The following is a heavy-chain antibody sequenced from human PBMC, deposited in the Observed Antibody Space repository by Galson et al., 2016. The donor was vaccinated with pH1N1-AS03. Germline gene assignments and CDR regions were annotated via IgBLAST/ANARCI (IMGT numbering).Heavy chain of an antibody. CDR1: GGSINSYY. Sequence: SETLSLTCSVSGGSINSYYWNWIRQPPGKGLEWIGEIFHSGTTNFNPSLKSRVTLSLDKSKNQLSLKLTSVSAADTAVYYCARALKSDFWTGYAKNYLDPWGQGTLVTVSS. CDR3: ARALKSDFWTGYAKNYLDP. CDR2: IFHSGTT. V-gene: IGHV4-59*12. J-gene: IGHJ5*02. D-gene: IGHD3/OR15-3a*01.